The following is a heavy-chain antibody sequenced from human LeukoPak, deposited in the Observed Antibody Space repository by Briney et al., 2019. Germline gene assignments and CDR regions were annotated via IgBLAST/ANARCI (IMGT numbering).Heavy chain of an antibody. J-gene: IGHJ3*02. V-gene: IGHV3-48*01. CDR1: GFTFSSYS. CDR3: RILDCGDYLDAFDI. Sequence: GGSLRLSCAASGFTFSSYSMNWVRQAPGKGLEWVSYISSSSSTIYYADSVKGRFTISRDNAKNSLYLQMNSLRAEDTAVYYCRILDCGDYLDAFDIWGQGTMVTVSS. D-gene: IGHD4-17*01. CDR2: ISSSSSTI.